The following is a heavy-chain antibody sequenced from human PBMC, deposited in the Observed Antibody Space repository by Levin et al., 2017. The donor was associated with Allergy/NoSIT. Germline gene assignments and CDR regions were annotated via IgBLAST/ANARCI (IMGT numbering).Heavy chain of an antibody. CDR1: GFTFSSYS. Sequence: GESLKISCVGSGFTFSSYSMNWVRQAPGKGLDWVSYIGGSGTTTHYADSVKGRFTISRDNAKNSLYLQMDSLRVEDSAVYYCASPPGAYSSSWYMDGWGKGTTVTVSS. D-gene: IGHD6-13*01. CDR2: IGGSGTTT. V-gene: IGHV3-48*01. J-gene: IGHJ6*03. CDR3: ASPPGAYSSSWYMDG.